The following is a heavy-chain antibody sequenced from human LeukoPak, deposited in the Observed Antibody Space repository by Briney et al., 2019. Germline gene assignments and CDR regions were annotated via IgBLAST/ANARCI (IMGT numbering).Heavy chain of an antibody. J-gene: IGHJ6*02. D-gene: IGHD6-13*01. CDR3: AKESIAAAGTYYYYYGMDA. CDR2: ISGSGGST. Sequence: PGGSLRLSCAASGFTFSSYAMSWVRQAPGKGLEWVSAISGSGGSTYYADSVKGRFTISRDNSKNTLYLQMNSLRAEDTAVYYCAKESIAAAGTYYYYYGMDAWGQGTTVTVSS. V-gene: IGHV3-23*01. CDR1: GFTFSSYA.